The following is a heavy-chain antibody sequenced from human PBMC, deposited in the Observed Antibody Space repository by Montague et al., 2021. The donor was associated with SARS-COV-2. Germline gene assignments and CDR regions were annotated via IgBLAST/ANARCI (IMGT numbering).Heavy chain of an antibody. V-gene: IGHV3-74*01. CDR2: INSDGSST. J-gene: IGHJ4*02. Sequence: SLRLSCAASGFSFSSFWMHWVRQAPGKGLVWVARINSDGSSTNYADSVKGRFTISRDDAKNTLYLQMNSLRAEDTAVYYCAGGGLRFGPGAQGTLVAVSS. D-gene: IGHD3-10*01. CDR1: GFSFSSFW. CDR3: AGGGLRFGP.